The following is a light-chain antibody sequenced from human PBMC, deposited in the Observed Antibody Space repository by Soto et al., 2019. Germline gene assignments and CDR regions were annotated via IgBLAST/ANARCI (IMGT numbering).Light chain of an antibody. CDR1: ESISGRY. CDR2: DAS. CDR3: QQYGSSPRT. V-gene: IGKV3-20*01. Sequence: PGASASLSCRASESISGRYLAWYQQKPGQAPRLLIYDASSRATGIPDRFSGSGSGTDFILTISRLEPEDFAVYYCQQYGSSPRTCGGGTKVEIK. J-gene: IGKJ4*01.